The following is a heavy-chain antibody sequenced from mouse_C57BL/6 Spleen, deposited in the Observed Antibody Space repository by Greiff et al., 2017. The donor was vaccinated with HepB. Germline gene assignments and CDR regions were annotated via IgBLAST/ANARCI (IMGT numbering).Heavy chain of an antibody. V-gene: IGHV3-6*01. J-gene: IGHJ3*01. CDR2: ISYDGSN. Sequence: EVQLQQSGPGLVKPSQSLSLTCSVTGYSITSGYYWNWIRQLPGNKLEWMGYISYDGSNNYNPSLKNRISITRDTSKNQFFLKLNSVTTEDTATYYCAREKGLSFAYWGQGTLVTVSA. CDR3: AREKGLSFAY. CDR1: GYSITSGYY. D-gene: IGHD3-1*01.